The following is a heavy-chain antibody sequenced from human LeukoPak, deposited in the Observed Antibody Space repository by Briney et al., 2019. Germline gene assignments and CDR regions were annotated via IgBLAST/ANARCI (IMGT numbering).Heavy chain of an antibody. Sequence: SETLSLTCTVSGDSFSDHYWSWIRQPPGKGLEWIGYIFYGGGTNYNPSLQSRVNISIDTSKNRFSLKLSSVTAADTAVYYCARHVKAGGASPLDYWGQGTLVTVS. CDR1: GDSFSDHY. CDR3: ARHVKAGGASPLDY. J-gene: IGHJ4*02. D-gene: IGHD1-26*01. CDR2: IFYGGGT. V-gene: IGHV4-59*08.